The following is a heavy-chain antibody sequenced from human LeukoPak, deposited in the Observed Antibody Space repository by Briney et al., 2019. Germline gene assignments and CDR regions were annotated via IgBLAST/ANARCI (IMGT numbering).Heavy chain of an antibody. Sequence: ASVKVSCKDSGGTFSSYAISWVRQAPGQGLEWMGRIIPILGIANYAQKFQGRVTITADKSTSTAYMELSSLRSEDTAVYYCARGDNWNWFDPWGQGTLVTVSS. CDR2: IIPILGIA. D-gene: IGHD1-20*01. CDR3: ARGDNWNWFDP. J-gene: IGHJ5*02. V-gene: IGHV1-69*04. CDR1: GGTFSSYA.